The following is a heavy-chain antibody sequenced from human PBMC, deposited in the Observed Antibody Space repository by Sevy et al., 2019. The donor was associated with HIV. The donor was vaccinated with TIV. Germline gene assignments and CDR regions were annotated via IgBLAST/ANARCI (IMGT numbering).Heavy chain of an antibody. D-gene: IGHD2-2*01. CDR2: IYTSGST. V-gene: IGHV4-4*07. J-gene: IGHJ6*02. CDR1: GGSISSYY. CDR3: ARAGKDIVVVPAAAPYYYYGMDV. Sequence: SETLSLTCTVSGGSISSYYWSWIRQPAGKGLEWIGRIYTSGSTNYNPSLKSRVTISVDTSKNQFSLKLSSVTAADTAVYYCARAGKDIVVVPAAAPYYYYGMDVWGQGTTVTVSS.